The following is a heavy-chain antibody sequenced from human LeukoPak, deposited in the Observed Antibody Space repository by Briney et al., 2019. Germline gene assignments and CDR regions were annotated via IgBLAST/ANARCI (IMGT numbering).Heavy chain of an antibody. CDR2: ISYDGSNK. J-gene: IGHJ4*02. Sequence: GGSLRLSCAASGFTFSSYAMHWVRQAPGKGLEWVAVISYDGSNKYYADSVKGRFTISRDNSKNTLYLQMNSLRAEDTAVYYCAKDRSGPGYSSGWDYYFDYWGQGTLVTVSS. V-gene: IGHV3-30*04. CDR1: GFTFSSYA. D-gene: IGHD6-19*01. CDR3: AKDRSGPGYSSGWDYYFDY.